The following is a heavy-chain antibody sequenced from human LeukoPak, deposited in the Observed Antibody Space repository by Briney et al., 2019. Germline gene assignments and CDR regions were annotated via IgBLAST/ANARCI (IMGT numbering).Heavy chain of an antibody. CDR3: AKGSYYDSRGSFYFDY. D-gene: IGHD3-22*01. CDR1: GFTFSSYA. Sequence: GGSLRLSCAASGFTFSSYAMGWVRQAPGKGLEWVSGISGSGDNTYYADSVKGRFTISRDNSKNTLYVQVNSLGTEDTAAYYCAKGSYYDSRGSFYFDYWGQGTLVTVSS. CDR2: ISGSGDNT. V-gene: IGHV3-23*01. J-gene: IGHJ4*02.